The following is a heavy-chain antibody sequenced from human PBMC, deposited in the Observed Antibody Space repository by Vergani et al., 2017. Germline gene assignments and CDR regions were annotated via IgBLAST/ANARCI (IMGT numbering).Heavy chain of an antibody. CDR2: TNYRSKWYN. Sequence: QVQLQQSGPGLVKPSQTLSLTCAISGDSVSSNSAAWNWIRQAPSRGLEWLGRTNYRSKWYNDYAVSVKSRRTINPDTAKNQFSLQLNSVTPEDTAVYYCATKPLEYSSAPGDYWGQGTLGTVSS. CDR1: GDSVSSNSAA. J-gene: IGHJ4*02. V-gene: IGHV6-1*01. CDR3: ATKPLEYSSAPGDY. D-gene: IGHD6-6*01.